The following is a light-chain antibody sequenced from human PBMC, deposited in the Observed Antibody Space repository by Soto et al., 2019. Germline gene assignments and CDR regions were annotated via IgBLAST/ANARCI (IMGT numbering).Light chain of an antibody. Sequence: QSVLTQPPSASGTPGQRVTISCSGSSSNIGSNFVYWYLQFPGTAPKLLIYRNNQRPSGVPDRFSGSKSGTSASLAISGLPSEDEADYYCAAWDDSLSGWVFGGGTKVTVL. J-gene: IGLJ3*02. CDR2: RNN. CDR3: AAWDDSLSGWV. CDR1: SSNIGSNF. V-gene: IGLV1-47*01.